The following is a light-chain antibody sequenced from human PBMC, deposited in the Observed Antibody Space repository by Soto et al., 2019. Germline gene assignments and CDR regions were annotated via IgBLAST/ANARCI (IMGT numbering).Light chain of an antibody. CDR3: LSYTDSSNVV. CDR1: SSDVGGYNY. V-gene: IGLV2-14*01. Sequence: QSVLTQPASVSGSPGQSITISCTGTSSDVGGYNYVSWYQQHPGKAPKLMIYEVSNRPSGVSNRFSGSKSGNTASLTISGLQAEDEADYYCLSYTDSSNVVFGGGTKLTVL. CDR2: EVS. J-gene: IGLJ2*01.